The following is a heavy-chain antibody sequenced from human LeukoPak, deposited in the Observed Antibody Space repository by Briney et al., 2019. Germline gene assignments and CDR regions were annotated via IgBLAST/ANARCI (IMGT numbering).Heavy chain of an antibody. CDR1: GFTFSSYW. Sequence: GGSLRLSCAASGFTFSSYWMSWVRQAPGKGLEWVANIKQDGSEKYYVDSVKGRFTISRDNAKNSLYLQMNSLRAEDTAVYYCARDARRFLEWPHAFDIWGQGTMVTVSS. D-gene: IGHD3-3*01. V-gene: IGHV3-7*01. J-gene: IGHJ3*02. CDR3: ARDARRFLEWPHAFDI. CDR2: IKQDGSEK.